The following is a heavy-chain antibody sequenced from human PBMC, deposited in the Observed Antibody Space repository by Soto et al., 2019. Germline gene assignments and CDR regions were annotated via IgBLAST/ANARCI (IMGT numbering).Heavy chain of an antibody. CDR3: ARDTVGHSGWRHWSDP. CDR2: ISHSGTS. V-gene: IGHV4-38-2*02. CDR1: GYSISSCYY. D-gene: IGHD2-21*02. J-gene: IGHJ5*02. Sequence: SETLSLTCTVSGYSISSCYYWSWLQQTPGKRLEWIGSISHSGTSFYTPSLRRRVTISMNTSNNHFSHKLNSLTATDTAVYYCARDTVGHSGWRHWSDPWGQGTLVTVSS.